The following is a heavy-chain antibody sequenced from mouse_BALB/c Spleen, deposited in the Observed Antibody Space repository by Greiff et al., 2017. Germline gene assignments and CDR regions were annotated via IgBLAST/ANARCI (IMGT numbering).Heavy chain of an antibody. Sequence: VQLQQSGAELVRPGASVTLSCKASGYTFTDYEMHWVKQTPVHGLEWIGAIDPETGGTAYNQKFTGKATLTADKSSSTAYMELRSLTSEDSAVYYCTGWLPHFDYWGQGTTLAVSS. D-gene: IGHD2-3*01. CDR1: GYTFTDYE. CDR3: TGWLPHFDY. V-gene: IGHV1-15*01. CDR2: IDPETGGT. J-gene: IGHJ2*01.